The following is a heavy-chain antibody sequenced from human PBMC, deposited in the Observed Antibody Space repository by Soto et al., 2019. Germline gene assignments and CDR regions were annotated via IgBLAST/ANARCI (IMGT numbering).Heavy chain of an antibody. V-gene: IGHV3-30*18. CDR1: GFTFSLYG. CDR2: ISYDGSNE. CDR3: AKDNRGKYYSDSSGCFPAY. J-gene: IGHJ4*02. Sequence: GGSLRLSCVASGFTFSLYGMHWVRQAPGKGLEWVAVISYDGSNEYYADSVKGRFTISRDNSKNTLYLQMNSLRAEDTAVYYCAKDNRGKYYSDSSGCFPAYWGQGTLVTVSS. D-gene: IGHD3-22*01.